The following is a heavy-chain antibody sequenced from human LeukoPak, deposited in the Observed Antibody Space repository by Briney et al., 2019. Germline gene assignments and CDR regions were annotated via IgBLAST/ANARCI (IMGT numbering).Heavy chain of an antibody. CDR1: GFTFSSYW. J-gene: IGHJ4*02. V-gene: IGHV3-74*01. CDR2: INSDGNST. CDR3: AKAPVTTCSGAYCYPFDY. Sequence: GGSLRLSCAASGFTFSSYWMHWVRQAPGKGLVWVSRINSDGNSTNYADSVKGRFTISRDNAKNTLYLQMNSLRAEDTAVYYCAKAPVTTCSGAYCYPFDYWGQGTLVTVSS. D-gene: IGHD2-15*01.